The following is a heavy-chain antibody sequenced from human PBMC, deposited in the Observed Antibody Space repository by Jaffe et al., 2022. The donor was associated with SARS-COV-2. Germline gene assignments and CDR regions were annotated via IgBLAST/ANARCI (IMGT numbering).Heavy chain of an antibody. D-gene: IGHD2-8*01. J-gene: IGHJ4*02. Sequence: QVQLVESGGGVVQPGRSLRLSCAASGFTFGGYAMHWVRQAPGRGLEWVTTISYDGTDTHYIDSVKGRFTISRDNSKNTLYLQMNSLRVEDTAVYYCAKRAQAGWSYLDYWGQGTLVTVSS. CDR3: AKRAQAGWSYLDY. CDR2: ISYDGTDT. CDR1: GFTFGGYA. V-gene: IGHV3-30*18.